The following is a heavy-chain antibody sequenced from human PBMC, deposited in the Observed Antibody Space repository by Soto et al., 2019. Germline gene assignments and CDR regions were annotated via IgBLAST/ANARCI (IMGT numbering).Heavy chain of an antibody. J-gene: IGHJ4*02. V-gene: IGHV3-30-3*01. Sequence: QVQLVESGGGVVQPGRSLRLSCAASGFTFSSYAMHWVRQAPGKGLEWVAVISYDGSNKYYADSVKGRFTIPRDNSKNTLYLQMNSLRAEDTAVYYCAPGGFDYWGQGTLVTVSS. D-gene: IGHD3-16*01. CDR3: APGGFDY. CDR1: GFTFSSYA. CDR2: ISYDGSNK.